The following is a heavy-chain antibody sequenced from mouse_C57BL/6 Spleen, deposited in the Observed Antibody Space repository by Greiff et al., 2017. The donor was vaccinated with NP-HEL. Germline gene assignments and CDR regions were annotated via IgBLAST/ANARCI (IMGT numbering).Heavy chain of an antibody. D-gene: IGHD2-2*01. CDR3: TRLGGYDVTCAY. J-gene: IGHJ3*01. CDR2: IDPETGGT. Sequence: QVQLQQSGAELVRPGASVTLSCKASGYTFTDYEMHWVKQTPVHGLEWIGAIDPETGGTAYNQKFKGKAILTADKSSSTAYMELRSLTSEDSAVYYCTRLGGYDVTCAYWGQGTLVTVSA. V-gene: IGHV1-15*01. CDR1: GYTFTDYE.